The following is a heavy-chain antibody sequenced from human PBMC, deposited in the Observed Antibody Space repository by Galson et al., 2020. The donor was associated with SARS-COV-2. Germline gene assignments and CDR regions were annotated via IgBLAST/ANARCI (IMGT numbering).Heavy chain of an antibody. CDR2: ISLDGSTK. D-gene: IGHD5-12*01. CDR3: LSHLMFSVYDFGGALDF. CDR1: GFNFNRYG. V-gene: IGHV3-30*03. J-gene: IGHJ4*02. Sequence: GESLKISCVASGFNFNRYGMHWVRRAPGKGLEWVADISLDGSTKYYADSVNGRFTLSRDNSKNTLYLQMNSLRPDDTAVYFCLSHLMFSVYDFGGALDFWGQGTLVTVSS.